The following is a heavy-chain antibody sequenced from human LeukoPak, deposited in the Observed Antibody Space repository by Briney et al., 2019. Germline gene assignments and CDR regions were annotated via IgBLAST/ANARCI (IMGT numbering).Heavy chain of an antibody. Sequence: PGGSLRLSCAASGNTFDYYSMSSVPLASGRGLEWAFGINWNGGSTGYADSVKGRFTISRDHAKNSVYLQMNSLSAEDTALYYCARGSYYYDSSAYYYDYWGQGTLVTVSS. D-gene: IGHD3-22*01. V-gene: IGHV3-20*04. CDR3: ARGSYYYDSSAYYYDY. CDR2: INWNGGST. CDR1: GNTFDYYS. J-gene: IGHJ4*02.